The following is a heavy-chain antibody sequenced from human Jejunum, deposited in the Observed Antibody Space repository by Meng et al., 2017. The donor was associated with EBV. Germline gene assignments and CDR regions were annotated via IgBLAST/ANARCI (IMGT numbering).Heavy chain of an antibody. CDR2: INENGGTT. Sequence: ELVGAGGALVQPGGSLRLSCAVAGFTFSTYWMHWVRQAPGQGLEWISRINENGGTTTYADSVRGRFTISRANTKNTLYLEMNNLRAEDSAVYFCSRDLAGPYDDWGQGTLVTVSS. J-gene: IGHJ4*02. CDR3: SRDLAGPYDD. CDR1: GFTFSTYW. V-gene: IGHV3-74*03.